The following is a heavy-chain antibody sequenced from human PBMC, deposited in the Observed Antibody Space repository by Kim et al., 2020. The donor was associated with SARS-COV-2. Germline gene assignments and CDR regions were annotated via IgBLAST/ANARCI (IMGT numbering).Heavy chain of an antibody. V-gene: IGHV3-21*01. J-gene: IGHJ3*02. CDR3: ARDFPINDAFDI. D-gene: IGHD3-9*01. Sequence: GGSLRLSCAASGFTFSSYSMNWVRQAPGKGLEWVSSISSSSSYIYYADSVKGRFTISRDNAKNSLYLQMNSLRAEDTAVYYCARDFPINDAFDIWGQGTMVTVSS. CDR1: GFTFSSYS. CDR2: ISSSSSYI.